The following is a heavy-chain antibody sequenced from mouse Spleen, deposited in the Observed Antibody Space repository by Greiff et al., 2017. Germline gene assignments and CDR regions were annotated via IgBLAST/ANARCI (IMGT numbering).Heavy chain of an antibody. D-gene: IGHD2-12*01. J-gene: IGHJ4*01. CDR3: ARERVYDDYAMDY. CDR2: ISDGGSYT. CDR1: GFTFSSYA. Sequence: EVKLMESGGGLVKPGGSLKLSCAASGFTFSSYAMSWVRQTPEKRLEWVATISDGGSYTYYPDNVKGRFTISRDNAKNNLYLQMSHLKSEDTAMYYCARERVYDDYAMDYWGQGTSVTVSS. V-gene: IGHV5-4*01.